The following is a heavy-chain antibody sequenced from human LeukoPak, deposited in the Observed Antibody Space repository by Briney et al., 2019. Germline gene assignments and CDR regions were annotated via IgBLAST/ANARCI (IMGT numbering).Heavy chain of an antibody. CDR2: VNPDSSDT. CDR3: ARVWDARGWWNWFDP. D-gene: IGHD6-19*01. CDR1: GYKFTAYY. Sequence: PSVSVSCKSSGYKFTAYYIHWLRQAPGQGREWMGWVNPDSSDTNYTQKYQGRLTLTRDTPVTTVYMELSRLTSDDTAVYYCARVWDARGWWNWFDPWGQGTLVTVSS. V-gene: IGHV1-2*02. J-gene: IGHJ5*02.